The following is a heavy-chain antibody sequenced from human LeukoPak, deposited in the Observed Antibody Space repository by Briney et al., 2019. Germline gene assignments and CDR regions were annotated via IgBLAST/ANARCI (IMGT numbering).Heavy chain of an antibody. CDR1: GYTFTSYD. Sequence: ASVKVSCKASGYTFTSYDNNWVRQATGQGLEWMGWMNPNSGNTGYAQKFQGRVTMTRNTSISTAYMELSSLRSEDTAVYYCARADYGDYLTTIDYWGQGTLVTVSS. CDR2: MNPNSGNT. CDR3: ARADYGDYLTTIDY. D-gene: IGHD4-17*01. J-gene: IGHJ4*02. V-gene: IGHV1-8*01.